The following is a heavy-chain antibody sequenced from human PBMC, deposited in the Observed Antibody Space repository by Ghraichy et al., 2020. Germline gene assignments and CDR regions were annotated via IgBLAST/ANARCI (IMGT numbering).Heavy chain of an antibody. CDR1: GGSFSGYY. J-gene: IGHJ4*02. Sequence: SETLSLTCAVYGGSFSGYYWSWIRQPPGKGLEWIGEINHSGSTNYNPSLKSRVTISVDTSKNQFSLKLSSVTAADTAVYYCARGRRNYDILTGYPQPYYFDYWGQGTLVTVSS. CDR2: INHSGST. CDR3: ARGRRNYDILTGYPQPYYFDY. D-gene: IGHD3-9*01. V-gene: IGHV4-34*01.